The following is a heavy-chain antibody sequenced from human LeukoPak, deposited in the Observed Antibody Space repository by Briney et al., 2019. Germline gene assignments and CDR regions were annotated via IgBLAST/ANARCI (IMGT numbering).Heavy chain of an antibody. CDR3: ARDMATAYFDS. J-gene: IGHJ4*02. CDR1: GGSISTYY. CDR2: IYYSGST. V-gene: IGHV4-59*01. Sequence: SETLSLTCTVSGGSISTYYWSWIRQPPGKGLEWIGYIYYSGSTNYNPSLKSRVTMSVDTSKNQFSLKLSPVTAADTAVYYCARDMATAYFDSWGQGTLVTVSS. D-gene: IGHD5-24*01.